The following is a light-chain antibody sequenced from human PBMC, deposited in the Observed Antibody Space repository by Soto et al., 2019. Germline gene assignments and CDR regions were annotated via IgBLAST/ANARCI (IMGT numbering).Light chain of an antibody. CDR1: SSNIGSND. J-gene: IGLJ2*01. Sequence: QSVLTQPPSASGTPGQRVTISCSGSSSNIGSNDAFWYQQLPGTAPKLLIYMSNQRPSAVPDRFSGSKSGASASLAISGLRSEDEADYYCASWDYSLSGVLFGGGTKLTVL. V-gene: IGLV1-47*01. CDR3: ASWDYSLSGVL. CDR2: MSN.